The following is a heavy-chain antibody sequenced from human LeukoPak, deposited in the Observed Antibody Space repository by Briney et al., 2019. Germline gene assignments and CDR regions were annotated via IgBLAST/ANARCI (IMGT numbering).Heavy chain of an antibody. CDR3: ARGSSSWYYFDY. D-gene: IGHD6-13*01. CDR2: ISSSSSTI. V-gene: IGHV3-48*01. J-gene: IGHJ4*02. Sequence: GGSLRLSCAASGFTFSSYSMNWVRHAPGKGLEWVSYISSSSSTIYYADSVKGRFTISRDNSKNTLYLQLNSLRAEDTAVYYCARGSSSWYYFDYWGQGTLVTVSS. CDR1: GFTFSSYS.